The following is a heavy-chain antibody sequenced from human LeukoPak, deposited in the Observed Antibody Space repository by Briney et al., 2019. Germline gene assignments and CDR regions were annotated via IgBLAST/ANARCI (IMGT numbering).Heavy chain of an antibody. CDR3: ARDRRDYDILTGYYNAPIGMDV. V-gene: IGHV4-30-4*01. J-gene: IGHJ6*02. Sequence: SETLSLTCTVSGGSISSGDYYWSWIRQPPGKGLEWIGYTYYSGSTYYNPSLKSRVTISVDTSKNQFSLKLTSVTAADTAVYYCARDRRDYDILTGYYNAPIGMDVWGQGTTVTVSS. D-gene: IGHD3-9*01. CDR1: GGSISSGDYY. CDR2: TYYSGST.